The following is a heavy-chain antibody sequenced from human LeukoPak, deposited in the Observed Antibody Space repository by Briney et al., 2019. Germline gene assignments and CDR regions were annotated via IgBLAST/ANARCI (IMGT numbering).Heavy chain of an antibody. Sequence: GGSLRLSCAASGFTFSKAWMTWVRQAPGKGLEWVSSISSSSSYIYYADSVKGRFTISRDNAKNSLYLQMNSLRAEDTAVYYCARDGGPYYYDSNGYSDFDYWGQGTLVTVSS. V-gene: IGHV3-21*01. CDR2: ISSSSSYI. J-gene: IGHJ4*02. D-gene: IGHD3-22*01. CDR3: ARDGGPYYYDSNGYSDFDY. CDR1: GFTFSKAW.